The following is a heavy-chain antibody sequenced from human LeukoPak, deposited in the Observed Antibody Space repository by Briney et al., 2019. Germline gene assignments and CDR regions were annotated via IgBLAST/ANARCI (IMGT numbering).Heavy chain of an antibody. CDR3: AKDHYDSSGYYWCFDY. CDR2: VSGSGGST. D-gene: IGHD3-22*01. Sequence: GGSLRLSCAASGFTFSSYAMNWVRQAPGKGLEWVSVVSGSGGSTYYADSVKGRVTISRDNSKNTLYLQMNSLRAEDTAVYYCAKDHYDSSGYYWCFDYWGQGTLVTVSS. CDR1: GFTFSSYA. J-gene: IGHJ4*02. V-gene: IGHV3-23*01.